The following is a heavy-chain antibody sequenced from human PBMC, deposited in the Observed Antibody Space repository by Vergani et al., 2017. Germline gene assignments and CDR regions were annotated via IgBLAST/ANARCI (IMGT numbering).Heavy chain of an antibody. CDR2: FFHSGST. J-gene: IGHJ3*01. CDR3: ARDNKQLRPRAFDL. V-gene: IGHV4-38-2*02. D-gene: IGHD4-23*01. Sequence: QVQLQESGPGLVQPSETLSLTCSVSGYSISSGYYWGWIRQPPGKGLEWIGSFFHSGSTYYNPSLKSRVTISVDTSKNQFSLTLTSVTAADTAVYFCARDNKQLRPRAFDLWGQGTMVTVSS. CDR1: GYSISSGYY.